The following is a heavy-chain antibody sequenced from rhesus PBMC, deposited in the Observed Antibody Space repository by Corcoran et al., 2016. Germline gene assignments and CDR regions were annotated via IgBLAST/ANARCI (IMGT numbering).Heavy chain of an antibody. V-gene: IGHV4-173*01. CDR3: ARDYYGSGSGAMADDY. CDR2: ISGSGGST. CDR1: GGSISSNY. D-gene: IGHD3-28*01. Sequence: QVQLQESGPGLVKPSETLSLTCAVSGGSISSNYWSWIRQPPGKGLEWIGRISGSGGSTAYNPPLKSRGTISTDTSKNQFSLKLSSVTAADTAVYYCARDYYGSGSGAMADDYWGQGVLVTVSS. J-gene: IGHJ4*01.